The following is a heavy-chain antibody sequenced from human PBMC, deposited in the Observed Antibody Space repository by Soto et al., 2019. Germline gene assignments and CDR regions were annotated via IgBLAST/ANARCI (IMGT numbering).Heavy chain of an antibody. CDR2: ISYDGSNK. D-gene: IGHD2-2*01. CDR1: GFTFSSYG. CDR3: AKVAVVPAAMGAFDI. Sequence: GGSLRLSCAASGFTFSSYGMHWVRQAPGKGLEWVAVISYDGSNKYYADSVKGRFTISRDNSKNTLYLQMNSLRAEDTAVYYCAKVAVVPAAMGAFDIWGQGTMVTVSS. J-gene: IGHJ3*02. V-gene: IGHV3-30*18.